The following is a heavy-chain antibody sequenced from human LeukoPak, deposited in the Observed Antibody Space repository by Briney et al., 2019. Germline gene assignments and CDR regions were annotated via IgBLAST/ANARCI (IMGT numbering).Heavy chain of an antibody. V-gene: IGHV1-2*02. Sequence: EASVKVSCKASGYTFTYYYMHWVRQAPGQGLEWMGWINPNSGGTNYAQKFQGRVTMTRDTSISTAYMELSSLRSEDTAVYYCALGGGLRGWFDPWGQGTLVTVSS. CDR2: INPNSGGT. J-gene: IGHJ5*02. D-gene: IGHD2-15*01. CDR3: ALGGGLRGWFDP. CDR1: GYTFTYYY.